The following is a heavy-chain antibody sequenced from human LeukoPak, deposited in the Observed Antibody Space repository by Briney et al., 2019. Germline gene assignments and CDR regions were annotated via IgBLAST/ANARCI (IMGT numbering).Heavy chain of an antibody. D-gene: IGHD3-3*01. V-gene: IGHV4-34*01. CDR1: GGSFSGYY. CDR2: INHSGST. CDR3: ARVRGPLDY. Sequence: PSETLSLTCAVYGGSFSGYYWSWIRQPPGKGLEWIGEINHSGSTNNNPSLKSRVTISVDTSKNQFSLKLSSVTAADTAVYYCARVRGPLDYWGQGTLVTVSS. J-gene: IGHJ4*02.